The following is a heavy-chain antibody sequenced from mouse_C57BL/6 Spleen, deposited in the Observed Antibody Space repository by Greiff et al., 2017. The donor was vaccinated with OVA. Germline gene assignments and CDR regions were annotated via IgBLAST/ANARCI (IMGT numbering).Heavy chain of an antibody. V-gene: IGHV1-19*01. CDR1: GYTFTDYY. CDR2: INPYNGGT. CDR3: ARSTVVATYWYFDV. D-gene: IGHD1-1*01. J-gene: IGHJ1*03. Sequence: EVQLVESGPVLVKPGASVKMSCKASGYTFTDYYMNWVKQSHGKSLEWIGVINPYNGGTSYNQKFKGKATLTVDKSSSTAYMELNSLTSEDSAVYYCARSTVVATYWYFDVWGTGTTVTVSS.